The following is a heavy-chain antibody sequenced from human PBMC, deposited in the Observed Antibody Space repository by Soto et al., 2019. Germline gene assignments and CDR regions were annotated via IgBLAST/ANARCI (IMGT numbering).Heavy chain of an antibody. CDR3: ARRGWELGTDYYYYYMDV. CDR2: IYYIGST. Sequence: QVQLQESGPGLVKPSETLSLTCTVSGGSISSYYWSWIRQPPGKGLEWIGSIYYIGSTNFNPSLNTRLNISVDTSKNQFSLKLSSVTAADTAVYYCARRGWELGTDYYYYYMDVWGKGTTVTVSS. J-gene: IGHJ6*03. CDR1: GGSISSYY. V-gene: IGHV4-59*08. D-gene: IGHD7-27*01.